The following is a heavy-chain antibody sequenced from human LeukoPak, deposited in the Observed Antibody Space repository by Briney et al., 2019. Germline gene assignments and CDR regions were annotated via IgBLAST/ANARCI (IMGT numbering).Heavy chain of an antibody. CDR2: IYYSGNT. J-gene: IGHJ4*02. CDR3: ARGNGWYIN. CDR1: GDSISSYY. Sequence: SETLSLTCTVSGDSISSYYWSWIRQPPGKGLEWIGYIYYSGNTNYNPTLTSRLTMSVDMSKNQFSLKLSSVTAADTAVYYCARGNGWYINWGQGTLVTVSA. V-gene: IGHV4-59*01. D-gene: IGHD6-19*01.